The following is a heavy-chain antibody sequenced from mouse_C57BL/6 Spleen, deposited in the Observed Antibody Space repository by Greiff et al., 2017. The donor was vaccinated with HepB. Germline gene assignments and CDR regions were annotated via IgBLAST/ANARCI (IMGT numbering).Heavy chain of an antibody. Sequence: EVQLQESGPGLVKPSQSLSLTCSVTGYSITSGYYWNWIRQFPGNKLEWMGYISYDGSNNYNPSLKNRISITRDTSKNQFFLKLNSVTTEDTATYDCARERGPIYYYGSSYVAYWGQGTLVTVSA. V-gene: IGHV3-6*01. D-gene: IGHD1-1*01. CDR1: GYSITSGYY. CDR2: ISYDGSN. CDR3: ARERGPIYYYGSSYVAY. J-gene: IGHJ3*01.